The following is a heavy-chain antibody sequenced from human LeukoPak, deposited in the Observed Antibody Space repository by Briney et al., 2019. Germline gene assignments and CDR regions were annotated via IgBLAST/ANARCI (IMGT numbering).Heavy chain of an antibody. CDR2: IGSSSSYI. CDR3: ARDQGYSYGYSWNWFDP. V-gene: IGHV3-21*01. J-gene: IGHJ5*02. CDR1: GFTFSSYS. D-gene: IGHD5-18*01. Sequence: GGSLRLSCAASGFTFSSYSMTWVRQAPGKGLEWVSSIGSSSSYIYYADSVKGRFTISRDNAKNSLYLQMNSLRAEDTAVYYCARDQGYSYGYSWNWFDPWGQGTLVTVSS.